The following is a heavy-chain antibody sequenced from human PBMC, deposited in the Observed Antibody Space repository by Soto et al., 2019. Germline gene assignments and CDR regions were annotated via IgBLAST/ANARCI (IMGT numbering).Heavy chain of an antibody. V-gene: IGHV1-69*13. J-gene: IGHJ6*02. CDR2: IIPIFGTA. CDR3: ARATVTTYYYYYGMDV. D-gene: IGHD4-17*01. Sequence: ASVKVSCKASGGTFSSYAISWVRQAPGQGFEWMGGIIPIFGTANYAQKFQGRVTITADESTSTAYMELSSLRSEDTAFYYCARATVTTYYYYYGMDVWGQGTTVTVSS. CDR1: GGTFSSYA.